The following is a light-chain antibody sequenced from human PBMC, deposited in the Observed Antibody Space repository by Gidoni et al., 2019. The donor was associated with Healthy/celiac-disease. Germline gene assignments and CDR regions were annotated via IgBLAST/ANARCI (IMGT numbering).Light chain of an antibody. V-gene: IGLV1-40*01. CDR3: QSYDSSLSGSV. CDR1: SSNTGAGYD. J-gene: IGLJ2*01. Sequence: QSALTHPPSVSGPPVQRVTISCTGSSSNTGAGYDVHWYQQLPGTAPKLLIYGNSNRPSGVPDRFSGSKSGTSASLAITGLQAEDEADYYCQSYDSSLSGSVFGGGTKLTVL. CDR2: GNS.